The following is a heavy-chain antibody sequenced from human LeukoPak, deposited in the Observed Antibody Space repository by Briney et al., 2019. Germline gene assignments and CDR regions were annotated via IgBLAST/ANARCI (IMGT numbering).Heavy chain of an antibody. J-gene: IGHJ3*02. Sequence: GGSLRLSCAASGFTFSNAWMSWVRQAPGKGLEWVGRIKSKTDGETSDYAAPVKGRFTISRDDSKNTLYLQMNSLKTEDTAVYYCTTVWNCGGDCSDAFDIWGQGTMVTVSS. CDR1: GFTFSNAW. V-gene: IGHV3-15*01. D-gene: IGHD2-21*02. CDR3: TTVWNCGGDCSDAFDI. CDR2: IKSKTDGETS.